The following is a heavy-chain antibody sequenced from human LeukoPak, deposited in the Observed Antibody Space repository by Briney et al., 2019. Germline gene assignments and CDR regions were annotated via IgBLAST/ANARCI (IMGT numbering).Heavy chain of an antibody. V-gene: IGHV4-34*01. CDR1: GGSFSNYY. Sequence: PSETLSLTCAVYGGSFSNYYWTWIRQTPGKGLEWIGEISHTGDITNYNPSLKSRVTISVDSSKKQFSPKVTSVTAADTGVYYCAGVPDITARPCDSWGPGILVTVSS. J-gene: IGHJ4*02. CDR3: AGVPDITARPCDS. CDR2: ISHTGDIT. D-gene: IGHD1-1*01.